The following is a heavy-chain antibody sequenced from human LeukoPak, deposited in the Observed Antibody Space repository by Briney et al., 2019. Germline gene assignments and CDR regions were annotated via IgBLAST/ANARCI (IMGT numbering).Heavy chain of an antibody. J-gene: IGHJ4*02. V-gene: IGHV3-21*01. Sequence: PGRSLRLSCAASGFTFSSYSMNWVRQAPGKGLEWVSSISSSSSYIYYADSVKGRFTISRDNAKNSLYLQMNSLRAEDTAVYYCAIISDYGDYFDYWGQGTLVTVSS. CDR2: ISSSSSYI. D-gene: IGHD4-17*01. CDR1: GFTFSSYS. CDR3: AIISDYGDYFDY.